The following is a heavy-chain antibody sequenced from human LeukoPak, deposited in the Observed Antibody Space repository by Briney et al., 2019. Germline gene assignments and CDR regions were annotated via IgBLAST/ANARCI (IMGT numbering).Heavy chain of an antibody. D-gene: IGHD3-22*01. Sequence: SETLSLTCTVSGGSISSYYWSWIRQPPGKGLEWIGFIFCSGTTNYNPSLKSRVTISVDTSKNQLSLKLSSATAADTAVYYCARGGWNKFDYWGQGTLVTVSS. V-gene: IGHV4-59*01. J-gene: IGHJ4*02. CDR2: IFCSGTT. CDR1: GGSISSYY. CDR3: ARGGWNKFDY.